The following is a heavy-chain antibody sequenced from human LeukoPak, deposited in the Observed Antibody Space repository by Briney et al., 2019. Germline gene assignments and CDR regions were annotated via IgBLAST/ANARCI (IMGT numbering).Heavy chain of an antibody. CDR3: AELGITMIGGV. D-gene: IGHD3-10*02. V-gene: IGHV3-30*02. CDR2: IRYDGSIK. J-gene: IGHJ6*04. Sequence: GGSLRLSCAASGFTFRSYGMHWVRQAPGKGLEWVAFIRYDGSIKYYADSVKGRFTISRDNSKNTLYLQMNSLRAEDTAVYYCAELGITMIGGVWGKGTTVTISS. CDR1: GFTFRSYG.